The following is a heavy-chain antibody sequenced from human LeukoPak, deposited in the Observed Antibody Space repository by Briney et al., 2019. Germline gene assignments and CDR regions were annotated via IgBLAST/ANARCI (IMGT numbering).Heavy chain of an antibody. V-gene: IGHV1-18*01. J-gene: IGHJ4*02. CDR1: GYTFISYG. D-gene: IGHD1-26*01. Sequence: ASVKVSCKASGYTFISYGISWVRQAPGQGLEWMGWVSAYADDTNYVQKFQGRVTMTTDTSTSTAYMELSSLRSEDTAVYYCARVASSGSYASYFDYWGQGTLVTVSS. CDR3: ARVASSGSYASYFDY. CDR2: VSAYADDT.